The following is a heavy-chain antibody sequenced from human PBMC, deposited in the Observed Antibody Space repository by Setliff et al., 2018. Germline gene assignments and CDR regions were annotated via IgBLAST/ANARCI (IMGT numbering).Heavy chain of an antibody. Sequence: SETLSLTCTVSGGSVRTSSYYWGWISQSPGKGLEWIGSVYFTGNTYYSPSLKSRVTTSADTSKNQFSLKSTSLTATDTAIYYCARHGRFYDFTDYFPNWFDPWGQGTLVTVSS. CDR2: VYFTGNT. CDR3: ARHGRFYDFTDYFPNWFDP. V-gene: IGHV4-39*01. J-gene: IGHJ5*02. D-gene: IGHD3-22*01. CDR1: GGSVRTSSYY.